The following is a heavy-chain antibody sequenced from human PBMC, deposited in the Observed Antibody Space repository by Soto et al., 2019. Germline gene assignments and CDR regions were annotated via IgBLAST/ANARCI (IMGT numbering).Heavy chain of an antibody. CDR1: GYTFTSYG. Sequence: ASEKVSCKASGYTFTSYGISWVRQAPGQGLEWMGWISAYNGNTNYAQKLQGRVTMTTDTSTSTAYMELRSLRSDDTAVYYCARDRLPRMTAVTTYFQHWGQGTLVTVSS. V-gene: IGHV1-18*01. CDR3: ARDRLPRMTAVTTYFQH. CDR2: ISAYNGNT. D-gene: IGHD4-17*01. J-gene: IGHJ1*01.